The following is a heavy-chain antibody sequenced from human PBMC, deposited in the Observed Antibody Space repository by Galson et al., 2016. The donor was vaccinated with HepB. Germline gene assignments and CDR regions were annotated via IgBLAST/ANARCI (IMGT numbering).Heavy chain of an antibody. J-gene: IGHJ4*02. CDR3: ARDVQYRFDS. D-gene: IGHD2/OR15-2a*01. CDR2: ISTYGGNT. Sequence: SVKVSCKASGYTFTTSGISWVRQAPGQGLEWMGWISTYGGNTKYAQKFQGGLTLTTDSSTTTAYMELRSLRFDDTALYYCARDVQYRFDSWGQGTLATVSS. CDR1: GYTFTTSG. V-gene: IGHV1-18*01.